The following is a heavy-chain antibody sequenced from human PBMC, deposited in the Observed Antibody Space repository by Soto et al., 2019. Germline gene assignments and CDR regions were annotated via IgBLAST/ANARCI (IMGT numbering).Heavy chain of an antibody. V-gene: IGHV3-30*18. Sequence: VQLVESGGGVVQPGRSLRLSCAASGFTFSDYAMHWVRQAPGKGLEWVAVVSHDGRNTHYADSVKGRFTISRDSSKNTFSLEMTSLRAEDTAVDYWAKGGRQWLVTSDFNYWGQGALVTVSS. J-gene: IGHJ4*02. CDR1: GFTFSDYA. D-gene: IGHD6-19*01. CDR3: AKGGRQWLVTSDFNY. CDR2: VSHDGRNT.